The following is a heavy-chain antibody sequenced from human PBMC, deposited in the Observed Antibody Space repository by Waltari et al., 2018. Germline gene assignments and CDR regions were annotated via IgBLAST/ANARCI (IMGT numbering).Heavy chain of an antibody. D-gene: IGHD3-3*01. V-gene: IGHV4-4*07. CDR2: IYTSGST. Sequence: QVQLQESGPGLVKPSETLSLTCTVSGGSISSYYWSWIRQPAGKGLEWIGRIYTSGSTNYNPSLKSRVTMSVDTSKNQFSLKLSSATAADTAVYYCAREGITIFGVVIDYWGQGTLVTVSS. J-gene: IGHJ4*02. CDR3: AREGITIFGVVIDY. CDR1: GGSISSYY.